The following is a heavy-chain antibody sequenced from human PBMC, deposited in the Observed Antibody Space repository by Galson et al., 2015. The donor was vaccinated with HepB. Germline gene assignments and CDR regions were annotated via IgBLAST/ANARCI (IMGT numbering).Heavy chain of an antibody. J-gene: IGHJ4*02. CDR3: ALSIAAAERAYFDY. CDR2: IYWDDDK. CDR1: GFSLSTSRVG. Sequence: PALVKPTQTLTLTCTFSGFSLSTSRVGVGWIRQPPGKALEWLALIYWDDDKRYSPSLKSRLTITKDTSKNQVVLTMTNMDPVDTATYYCALSIAAAERAYFDYWGQGTLVTVSS. V-gene: IGHV2-5*02. D-gene: IGHD6-13*01.